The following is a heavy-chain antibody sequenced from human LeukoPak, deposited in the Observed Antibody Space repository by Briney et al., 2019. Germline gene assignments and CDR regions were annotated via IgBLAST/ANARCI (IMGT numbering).Heavy chain of an antibody. Sequence: GGSLRLSXXXXXXXLSNYWMSWVRXAPGEGLEWVANIKQDGSETYYVDSVKGRFTISRDNAKNSLSLQMNSLRAEDTAVYYCARQRGSGCLAYWGQGTLVTVSS. CDR1: XXXLSNYW. CDR3: ARQRGSGCLAY. J-gene: IGHJ4*02. V-gene: IGHV3-7*01. D-gene: IGHD6-19*01. CDR2: IKQDGSET.